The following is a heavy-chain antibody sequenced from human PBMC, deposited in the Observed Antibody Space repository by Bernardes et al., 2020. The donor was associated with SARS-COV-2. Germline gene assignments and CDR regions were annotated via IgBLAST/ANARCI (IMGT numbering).Heavy chain of an antibody. J-gene: IGHJ6*02. CDR3: ARGSFYYGSGNP. D-gene: IGHD3-10*01. V-gene: IGHV4-4*02. CDR1: GDSISSDKW. Sequence: SETLSLTCSVSGDSISSDKWWSWVRQYPGKGLEWIGEIHHSGSFNYNPSLKSRVSIFMDKSKNQFALRLTSMSAADSAVYYCARGSFYYGSGNPWGQGTSVTVSS. CDR2: IHHSGSF.